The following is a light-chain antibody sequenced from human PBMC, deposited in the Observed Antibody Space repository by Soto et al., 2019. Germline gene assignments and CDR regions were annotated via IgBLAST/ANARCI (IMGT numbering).Light chain of an antibody. V-gene: IGKV3-20*01. CDR1: QSVSSSY. Sequence: VLTKSPDARSLSPEERAPFSSRASQSVSSSYLAWYQQKPSQAPRLLIYGASSRATGIPDRFSGSGCGTDFTLTISRLEPEDLPVYYCQQYGSSRTFGQGTKVDI. J-gene: IGKJ1*01. CDR3: QQYGSSRT. CDR2: GAS.